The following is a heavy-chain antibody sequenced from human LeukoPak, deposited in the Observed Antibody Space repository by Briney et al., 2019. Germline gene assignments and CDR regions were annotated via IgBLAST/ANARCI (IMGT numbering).Heavy chain of an antibody. CDR1: GYSFTSYW. CDR2: IYPGDSDT. Sequence: GESLKISCKGSGYSFTSYWIGWVRQMPGKGLEWMGIIYPGDSDTRYSPSFQGQVTISADKSISTAYLQWSSLKASGTAMYYCARPVNYSSSYYDYWGQGTLVTVSS. D-gene: IGHD6-6*01. J-gene: IGHJ4*02. V-gene: IGHV5-51*01. CDR3: ARPVNYSSSYYDY.